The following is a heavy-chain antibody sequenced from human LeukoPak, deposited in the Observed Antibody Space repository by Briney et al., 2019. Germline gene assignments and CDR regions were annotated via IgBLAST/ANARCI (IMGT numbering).Heavy chain of an antibody. CDR1: GFTFISYG. J-gene: IGHJ4*02. D-gene: IGHD2-21*02. V-gene: IGHV3-33*01. CDR3: VRDSIAVVTAMLGC. Sequence: GGSLRLSCAASGFTFISYGRHSVRQAPGKGLEWVAVIWYDGSNKYYAYSVRGRFTISRENSKKTQYLRMNRLRAEDTAVYYCVRDSIAVVTAMLGCWGQGTLVTVSS. CDR2: IWYDGSNK.